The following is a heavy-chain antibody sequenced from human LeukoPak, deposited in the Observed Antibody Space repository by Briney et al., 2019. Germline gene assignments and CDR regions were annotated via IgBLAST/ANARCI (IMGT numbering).Heavy chain of an antibody. J-gene: IGHJ4*02. V-gene: IGHV1-2*06. CDR2: INPNSGGT. Sequence: ASVKVSCKASGYTFTGYYMHWVRQAPGQGLEWMGRINPNSGGTNYAQKFQVMVTITRDTSSSTAYMELSRLRSDDTAVYYCARPYCGGDCNFDYWGQGTLVTVSS. CDR1: GYTFTGYY. D-gene: IGHD2-21*02. CDR3: ARPYCGGDCNFDY.